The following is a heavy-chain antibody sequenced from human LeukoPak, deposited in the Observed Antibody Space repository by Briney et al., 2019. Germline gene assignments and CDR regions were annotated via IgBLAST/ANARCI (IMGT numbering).Heavy chain of an antibody. J-gene: IGHJ4*02. Sequence: GGSLRLSCAASGFTFSDYGIHWVRQAPGKGLEWVAVISYDGSNKYYADSVKGRFTISRDNSKNTLYLQMNSLRAEDTAMYYCAKNSGSTALWGQGTLVTVSS. V-gene: IGHV3-30*18. D-gene: IGHD1-26*01. CDR3: AKNSGSTAL. CDR1: GFTFSDYG. CDR2: ISYDGSNK.